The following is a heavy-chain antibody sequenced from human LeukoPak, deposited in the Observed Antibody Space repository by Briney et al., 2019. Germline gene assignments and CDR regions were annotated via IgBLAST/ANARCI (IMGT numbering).Heavy chain of an antibody. CDR3: AKARTGYSSGWYYFDY. Sequence: PGGSLRLSCAASGFTSSSYAMSWVRQAPGKGLEWVSAISGSGGSTYYADSVKGRFTISRDNSKNTLYLQMNSLRAEDTAVYYCAKARTGYSSGWYYFDYWGQGTLVTVSS. D-gene: IGHD6-19*01. CDR1: GFTSSSYA. J-gene: IGHJ4*02. CDR2: ISGSGGST. V-gene: IGHV3-23*01.